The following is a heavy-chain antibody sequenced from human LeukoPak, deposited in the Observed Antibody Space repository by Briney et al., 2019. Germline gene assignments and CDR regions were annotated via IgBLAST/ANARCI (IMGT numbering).Heavy chain of an antibody. D-gene: IGHD1-20*01. V-gene: IGHV3-21*01. J-gene: IGHJ4*02. CDR3: AKASITGDPYFDY. CDR1: GFTFSSYW. Sequence: GGSLRLSCAASGFTFSSYWMSWARQAPGKGLEWVSSISSTSSYIYYADSVKGRFTISRDNAKNSLNLQMNSLRAEDTAVYYCAKASITGDPYFDYWGQGTLVTVSS. CDR2: ISSTSSYI.